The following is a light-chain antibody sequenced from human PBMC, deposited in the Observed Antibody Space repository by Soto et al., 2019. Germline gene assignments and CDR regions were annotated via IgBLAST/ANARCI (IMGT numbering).Light chain of an antibody. CDR2: RAS. V-gene: IGKV3-15*01. CDR1: QNIYSN. Sequence: IVMRPSPGTLSVSSGEGATLCCRASQNIYSNVAWYQQRPGQAPRLLIYRASTRATGIPARFSGSGSGTEFTLASACLQTEDFTLTSCLQYHNLWSLGQGTKVDIK. J-gene: IGKJ1*01. CDR3: LQYHNLWS.